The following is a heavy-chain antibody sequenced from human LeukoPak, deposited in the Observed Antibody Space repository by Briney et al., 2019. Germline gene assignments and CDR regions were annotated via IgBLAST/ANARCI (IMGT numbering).Heavy chain of an antibody. J-gene: IGHJ4*02. CDR3: ARGNLEGTYYDFWSGYWKYFDY. CDR2: IYYSGST. Sequence: SETLSLTCTVSGGSISSYYWSWIRQPPGKGLEWIGYIYYSGSTNYNPSLKSRVTISVDTSKNQFSLKLSSVTAADTAVYYCARGNLEGTYYDFWSGYWKYFDYWGQGTLVTVSS. CDR1: GGSISSYY. V-gene: IGHV4-59*01. D-gene: IGHD3-3*01.